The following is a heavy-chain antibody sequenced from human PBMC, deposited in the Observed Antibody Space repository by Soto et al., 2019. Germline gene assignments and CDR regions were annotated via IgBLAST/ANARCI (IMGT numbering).Heavy chain of an antibody. D-gene: IGHD5-18*01. CDR1: GFTFISHT. V-gene: IGHV3-21*01. CDR2: ISSSSNYI. J-gene: IGHJ4*02. CDR3: ARGYTQFDY. Sequence: EVQLVESGGGLVRSGGSLRLSCATSGFTFISHTMNWVRQAPGKGLEWVSSISSSSNYIYYADSVKGRFTISRDNAKSSLYLQMDSLRAEDTAVYYCARGYTQFDYCGQGTLVTVSS.